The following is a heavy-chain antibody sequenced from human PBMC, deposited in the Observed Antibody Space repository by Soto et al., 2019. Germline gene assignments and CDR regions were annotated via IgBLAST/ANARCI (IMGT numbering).Heavy chain of an antibody. CDR2: IYYSGST. Sequence: SETLSLTCTVSGFSISSGGYYWSWIRQHPGKGLEWIGYIYYSGSTYYNPSLKSRVTISVDTSKNQFSLKLSSVTAADTAVYYCARDNPPNWFDPWGQGTLVTVSS. CDR1: GFSISSGGYY. CDR3: ARDNPPNWFDP. V-gene: IGHV4-31*03. J-gene: IGHJ5*02.